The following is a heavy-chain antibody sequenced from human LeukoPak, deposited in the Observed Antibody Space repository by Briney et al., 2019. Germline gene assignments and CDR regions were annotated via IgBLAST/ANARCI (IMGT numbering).Heavy chain of an antibody. CDR2: INAGNGNT. D-gene: IGHD2-2*01. Sequence: ASVKVSCKASGYTFTSYAMHWVRQAPGQRLAWMGWINAGNGNTKYSQKFQGRVTITRDTSASTAYMELSSLRSEDTAVYYCARDRGYCSSTSCYAVVYYFDYWGQGTLVTVSS. CDR1: GYTFTSYA. CDR3: ARDRGYCSSTSCYAVVYYFDY. V-gene: IGHV1-3*01. J-gene: IGHJ4*02.